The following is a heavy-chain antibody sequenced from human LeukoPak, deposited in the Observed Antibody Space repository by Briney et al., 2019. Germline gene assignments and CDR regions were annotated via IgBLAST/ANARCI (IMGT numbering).Heavy chain of an antibody. CDR3: TGQYSGYEPTTDYFDY. J-gene: IGHJ4*02. D-gene: IGHD5-12*01. CDR1: GFTFGDYA. CDR2: IRSKAYGGTT. V-gene: IGHV3-49*03. Sequence: PGGSLRLSCTASGFTFGDYAMSWFRQAPGKGLEWVGFIRSKAYGGTTEYAASVKGRFTISRDDSKSIAYLQMNSLKTEDTAVYYCTGQYSGYEPTTDYFDYWGQGTLVTVSS.